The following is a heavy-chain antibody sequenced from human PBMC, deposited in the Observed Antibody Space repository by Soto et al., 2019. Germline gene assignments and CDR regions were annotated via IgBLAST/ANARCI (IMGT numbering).Heavy chain of an antibody. J-gene: IGHJ5*02. CDR3: ARGRFRRTWFDP. V-gene: IGHV1-8*01. CDR1: GYTFTNYD. D-gene: IGHD3-16*01. Sequence: QVQLVQSGAEVKNPGASVKVSCKASGYTFTNYDIHWVRQATGQGLEWMGWMNPDSGNTGQSTQFQGGVSMTRDGSISTGYMEMSSLRSEDTAVYYCARGRFRRTWFDPWGQGTLVTVYS. CDR2: MNPDSGNT.